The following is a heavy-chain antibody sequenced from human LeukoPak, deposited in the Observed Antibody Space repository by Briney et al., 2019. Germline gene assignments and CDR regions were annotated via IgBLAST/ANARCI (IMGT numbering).Heavy chain of an antibody. Sequence: GGSVRLSCAASGFTFSSYGIHWVRQAPGKGLEWVAFIRYDGSNKHYADSVKGRFTISRDNSKNTLYLQMNSLRAEDTAVYSCAKDRGYNILTGYSKGHYFDYWGQGTLVTVSS. CDR2: IRYDGSNK. J-gene: IGHJ4*02. V-gene: IGHV3-30*02. CDR1: GFTFSSYG. D-gene: IGHD3-9*01. CDR3: AKDRGYNILTGYSKGHYFDY.